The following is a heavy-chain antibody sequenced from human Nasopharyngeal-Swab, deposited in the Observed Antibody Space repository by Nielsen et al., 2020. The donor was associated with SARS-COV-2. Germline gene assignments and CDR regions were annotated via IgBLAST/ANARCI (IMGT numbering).Heavy chain of an antibody. Sequence: SETLSLTCTVSGGPISSRSSYWGWIRQPPGKGLEWIGSIYYSGSTYYTPYLESRVTISVDTSKNQFFLKLRSVTAADTAVYYCARVTGSSGYYDYYYGMDVWGQGTTVTVSS. J-gene: IGHJ6*02. CDR1: GGPISSRSSY. CDR2: IYYSGST. CDR3: ARVTGSSGYYDYYYGMDV. D-gene: IGHD3-22*01. V-gene: IGHV4-39*01.